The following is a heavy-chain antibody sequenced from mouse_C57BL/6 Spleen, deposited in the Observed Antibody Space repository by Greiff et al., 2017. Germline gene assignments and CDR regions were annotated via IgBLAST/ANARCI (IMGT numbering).Heavy chain of an antibody. CDR1: GFTFSDYG. CDR2: SRSGSSTI. J-gene: IGHJ4*01. V-gene: IGHV5-17*01. Sequence: EVQGVESGGGLVKPGGSLKLSCAASGFTFSDYGMPWVRQAREKGLEWVAYSRSGSSTIYYADTGKGPFTIARDNAKNTLFLQMTSQRSEDTAMYYWARGRGYDAMDDWGQGASVTVSS. CDR3: ARGRGYDAMDD.